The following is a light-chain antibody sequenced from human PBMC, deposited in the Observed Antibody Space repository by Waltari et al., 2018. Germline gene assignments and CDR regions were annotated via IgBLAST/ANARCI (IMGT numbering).Light chain of an antibody. CDR3: SSYTSSNTEV. Sequence: QSALTQPASVSESPGQSITISCTGTSSDVGGYDYVSWYQQHPSKAPKLMIYDVTKRPSGVSNRFSGSKSGNTASLTISGLQAEDEADYYCSSYTSSNTEVFGGGTRLTVL. CDR2: DVT. CDR1: SSDVGGYDY. J-gene: IGLJ2*01. V-gene: IGLV2-14*01.